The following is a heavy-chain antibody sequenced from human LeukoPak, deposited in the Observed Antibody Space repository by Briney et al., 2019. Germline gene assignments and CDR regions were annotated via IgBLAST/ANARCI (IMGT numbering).Heavy chain of an antibody. CDR2: ITAGGTE. Sequence: GGSLRLSCAVSGLTFSDAWISWVRQAPGKGLEWVARITAGGTEDYAAPVNARFTASGDDSKTTVYLQMNSLTTEDTAVYYCTTAPTRGWLPYFDYWGQGTVVTVSS. CDR1: GLTFSDAW. D-gene: IGHD5-12*01. V-gene: IGHV3-15*01. J-gene: IGHJ4*02. CDR3: TTAPTRGWLPYFDY.